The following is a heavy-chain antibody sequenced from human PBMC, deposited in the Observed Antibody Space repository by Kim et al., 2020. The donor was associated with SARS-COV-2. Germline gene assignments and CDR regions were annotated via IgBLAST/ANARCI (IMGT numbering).Heavy chain of an antibody. Sequence: ASVKVSCKASGYTFTSYAMHWVRQAPGQRLEWMGWINAGNGNTKYSQKFQGRVTITRDTSASTAYMELSSLRSEDTAVYYCARFDGYCSSTSCYENYYYGMDVWGQGTTVTVSS. D-gene: IGHD2-2*03. CDR3: ARFDGYCSSTSCYENYYYGMDV. J-gene: IGHJ6*02. V-gene: IGHV1-3*01. CDR1: GYTFTSYA. CDR2: INAGNGNT.